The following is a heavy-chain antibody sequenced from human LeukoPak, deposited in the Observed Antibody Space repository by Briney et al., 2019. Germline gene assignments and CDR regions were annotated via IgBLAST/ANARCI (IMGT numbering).Heavy chain of an antibody. D-gene: IGHD5-18*01. Sequence: GGSLRLSCAASGFTVSSNYMSWVRQAPGKGLEGVSVIYSGGSTYYADCVKGRFTISRDNSKNTLYLQMKSLRAEDTAVYYCARSNPEYSYGQAYYGMDVWGQGTTVTVSS. CDR1: GFTVSSNY. CDR3: ARSNPEYSYGQAYYGMDV. CDR2: IYSGGST. J-gene: IGHJ6*02. V-gene: IGHV3-53*01.